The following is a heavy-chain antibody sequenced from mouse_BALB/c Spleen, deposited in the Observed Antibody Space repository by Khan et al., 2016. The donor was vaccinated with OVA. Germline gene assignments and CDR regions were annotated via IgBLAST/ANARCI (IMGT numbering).Heavy chain of an antibody. CDR1: GFNIKDTY. CDR3: AQPSYDPRYFEV. CDR2: IAPANGNT. V-gene: IGHV14-3*02. D-gene: IGHD2-3*01. J-gene: IGHJ1*01. Sequence: VQLQQPEAALVQPGASVRLSCTSSGFNIKDTYIPWVKQRPEQGLEWIGRIAPANGNTKYDPKFQDKATITSAPSSNTSDLQLSSRTSDDTAFYYCAQPSYDPRYFEVWGAGTTVTVSS.